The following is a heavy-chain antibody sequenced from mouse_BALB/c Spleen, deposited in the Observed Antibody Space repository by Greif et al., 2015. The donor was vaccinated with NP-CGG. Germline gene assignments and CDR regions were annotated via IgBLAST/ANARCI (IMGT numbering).Heavy chain of an antibody. CDR3: ARRYAHYAMDY. CDR2: IWGDGST. D-gene: IGHD6-5*01. J-gene: IGHJ4*01. CDR1: GFSLTGYG. V-gene: IGHV2-6-7*01. Sequence: VMLVESGPGLVAPSQSLSITCTVSGFSLTGYGVNWVRQPPGKGLEWLGMIWGDGSTDYNSALKSRLSIIKDNSKSQVFLKMNSLQTDDTARYYCARRYAHYAMDYWGQGTSVTVSS.